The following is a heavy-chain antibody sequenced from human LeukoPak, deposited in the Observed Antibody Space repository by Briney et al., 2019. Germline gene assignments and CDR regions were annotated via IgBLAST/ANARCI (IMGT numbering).Heavy chain of an antibody. CDR2: INPNSGGT. J-gene: IGHJ4*02. D-gene: IGHD5-24*01. V-gene: IGHV1-2*02. Sequence: ASVKVSCKASGYTFTAYYIHWVRQAPGQGPEWMGWINPNSGGTNYAQKFQGRVTMTRDTSISAVYMELNRLRSDDTAVYYCARDGRDGYNLVHYWGQGTLATVSS. CDR3: ARDGRDGYNLVHY. CDR1: GYTFTAYY.